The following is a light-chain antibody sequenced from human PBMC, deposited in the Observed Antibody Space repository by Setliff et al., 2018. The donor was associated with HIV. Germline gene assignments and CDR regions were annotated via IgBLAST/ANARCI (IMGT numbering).Light chain of an antibody. CDR1: SSDVGGYNY. CDR2: AVS. J-gene: IGLJ1*01. CDR3: SSYTSSTPLYV. Sequence: QSALTQPASVSGSPGQSITISCTGSSSDVGGYNYVSWYQRHPGKAPKLMIYAVSNRPSGVSNRFSGSKSGNTASLTISGLQAEDEADYYCSSYTSSTPLYVFGTGTKVTVL. V-gene: IGLV2-14*03.